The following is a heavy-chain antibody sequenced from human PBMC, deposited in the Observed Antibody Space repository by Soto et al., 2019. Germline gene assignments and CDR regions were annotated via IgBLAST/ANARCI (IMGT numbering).Heavy chain of an antibody. CDR3: ARGQSSRLLDC. D-gene: IGHD2-8*02. Sequence: QVQLQQWGAGLLKPSETLSLTCAVYGGSFSGYYWSWIRQPPGKGLEWIGEINHSGSTNYNPSLKSRVTISVDTSKNQFSLKLSSVTAAYTAVYYCARGQSSRLLDCGGQGVLVTVSS. CDR2: INHSGST. CDR1: GGSFSGYY. V-gene: IGHV4-34*01. J-gene: IGHJ4*02.